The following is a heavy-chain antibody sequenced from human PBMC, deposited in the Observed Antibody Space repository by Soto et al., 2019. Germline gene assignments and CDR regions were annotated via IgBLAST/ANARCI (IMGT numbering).Heavy chain of an antibody. CDR3: ARGPLVVLNYFES. CDR2: IFPLTDIP. J-gene: IGHJ4*02. Sequence: QVPLVQSGTEVKKPGSSVKVSCKASGGTFRNYPINWVRQAPGQGLEWMGSIFPLTDIPDYAQNFQARLTISADKSTRTAYMELSSLTSDDTAMYFCARGPLVVLNYFESWGQGTLVTVSS. V-gene: IGHV1-69*02. CDR1: GGTFRNYP.